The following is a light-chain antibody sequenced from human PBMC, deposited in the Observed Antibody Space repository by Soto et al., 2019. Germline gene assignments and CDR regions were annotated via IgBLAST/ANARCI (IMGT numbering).Light chain of an antibody. CDR2: KDS. Sequence: SYELTQPPSVSVSPGQTAKITCSGDTLTKQYTYWYQQKPGQAPVLLIFKDSERPSGIPDRFSGSSSGTLVTLTISAVQAEDEADYYCQSADSSDTYVIFGGGTQLTVL. CDR3: QSADSSDTYVI. J-gene: IGLJ2*01. CDR1: TLTKQY. V-gene: IGLV3-25*02.